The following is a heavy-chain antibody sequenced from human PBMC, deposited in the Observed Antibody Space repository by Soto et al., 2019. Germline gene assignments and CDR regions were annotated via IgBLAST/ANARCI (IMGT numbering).Heavy chain of an antibody. J-gene: IGHJ6*02. CDR3: ARRAPYDFWSGYNGWDHYGMDV. V-gene: IGHV3-74*01. CDR1: GFTFSSYW. D-gene: IGHD3-3*01. CDR2: INSDGSST. Sequence: GGSLRLSCAASGFTFSSYWMHWVRQAPGKGLVWVSRINSDGSSTSYADSVKGRFTISRDNAKNTLYLQMNSLRAEATAVYYCARRAPYDFWSGYNGWDHYGMDVWGQGTTVTVSS.